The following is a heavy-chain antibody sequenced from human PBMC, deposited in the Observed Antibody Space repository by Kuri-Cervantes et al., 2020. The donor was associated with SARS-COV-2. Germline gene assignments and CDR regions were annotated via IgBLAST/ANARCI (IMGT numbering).Heavy chain of an antibody. CDR1: GFTFSNYS. CDR3: ARDAIVLMVYAIKEDAFDI. J-gene: IGHJ3*02. D-gene: IGHD2-8*01. V-gene: IGHV3-21*01. Sequence: GESLKISCAASGFTFSNYSMNWVRQAPGKGLEWVSSISSSSSYIYYADSVKGRFTISRDNAKNSLYLQMNSLRAEDTAVYYCARDAIVLMVYAIKEDAFDIWGQGTMVTVSS. CDR2: ISSSSSYI.